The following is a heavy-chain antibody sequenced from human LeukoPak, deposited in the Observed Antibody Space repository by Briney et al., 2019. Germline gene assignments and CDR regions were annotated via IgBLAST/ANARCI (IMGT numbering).Heavy chain of an antibody. V-gene: IGHV4-59*13. Sequence: SETLSLTCTVSGGSISSYYWSWIRQPPGKGLEWIGYIYYGGSSNYNPSLKSRVTISVDTSKNQFSLELSSVIAADTAVYYCARGGIRYFDPFDYWGQGTLVTVSS. J-gene: IGHJ4*02. D-gene: IGHD3-9*01. CDR1: GGSISSYY. CDR3: ARGGIRYFDPFDY. CDR2: IYYGGSS.